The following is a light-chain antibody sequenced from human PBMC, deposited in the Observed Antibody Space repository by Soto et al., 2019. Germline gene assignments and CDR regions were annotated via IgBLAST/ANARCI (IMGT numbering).Light chain of an antibody. CDR3: QQYGSSPPRT. CDR1: QSIGSS. Sequence: EVVMTQSPATLSVSPGDTATLSCRASQSIGSSLAWYQQKPGQAPRLLIYGASTRATGVPARFSGSGSGTEFTLTISRLEPEDFAVYYCQQYGSSPPRTFGQGTKVE. CDR2: GAS. J-gene: IGKJ1*01. V-gene: IGKV3-15*01.